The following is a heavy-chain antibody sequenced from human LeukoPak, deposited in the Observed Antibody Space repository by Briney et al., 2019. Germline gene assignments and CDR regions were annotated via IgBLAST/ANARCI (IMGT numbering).Heavy chain of an antibody. Sequence: SETLSFTCTVSGGSIDTYYWNWIRQPPGKGLEWIGYVFHTGSTNYNPSLKSRVTISVDTSKDQFSLKLSSVTAADTAVYYCARDRGSQPFIDYWGQGTLVTVSS. D-gene: IGHD1-26*01. CDR3: ARDRGSQPFIDY. V-gene: IGHV4-59*01. CDR2: VFHTGST. CDR1: GGSIDTYY. J-gene: IGHJ4*02.